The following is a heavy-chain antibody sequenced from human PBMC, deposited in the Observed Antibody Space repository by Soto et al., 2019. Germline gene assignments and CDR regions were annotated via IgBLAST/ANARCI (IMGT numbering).Heavy chain of an antibody. CDR3: ARDGSLGAPEYFYL. V-gene: IGHV3-21*01. Sequence: GGSLRRSCAASGFTFGSYSMNWVRQAPGKRLEWVSSISSSSSYIYYADSVKGRFTISRDNAKNSLYLQMNSLRAEDTAVYYCARDGSLGAPEYFYLWRRGTLVTVSS. CDR1: GFTFGSYS. J-gene: IGHJ2*01. D-gene: IGHD1-26*01. CDR2: ISSSSSYI.